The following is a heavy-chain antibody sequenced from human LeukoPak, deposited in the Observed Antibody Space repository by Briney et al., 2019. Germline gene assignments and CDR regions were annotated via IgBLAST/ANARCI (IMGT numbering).Heavy chain of an antibody. V-gene: IGHV3-7*01. CDR3: ARDMYDILTGYYSPFDY. CDR2: IKQDGGEK. D-gene: IGHD3-9*01. Sequence: GGSLRLSCAASGFTFSSYWMSWVRQAPGKGLEWVANIKQDGGEKYYVDSVKGRFTISRDNAKNSLYLQMNSLRAEDTAVYYCARDMYDILTGYYSPFDYWGQGTLVTVSS. J-gene: IGHJ4*02. CDR1: GFTFSSYW.